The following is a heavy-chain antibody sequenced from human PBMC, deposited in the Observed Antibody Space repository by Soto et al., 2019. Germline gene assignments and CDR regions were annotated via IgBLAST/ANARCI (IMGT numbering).Heavy chain of an antibody. Sequence: PGESLKISCKGSGYSFTSYWIGWVRQMPGKGLEWMGIIYPGDSDTRYSPSFQGQVTISADKSIGTAYLQWSSLKASDTAMYYCARRGLGELSLFGNFDYWGQGTLVTVSS. J-gene: IGHJ4*02. CDR2: IYPGDSDT. V-gene: IGHV5-51*01. CDR1: GYSFTSYW. CDR3: ARRGLGELSLFGNFDY. D-gene: IGHD3-16*02.